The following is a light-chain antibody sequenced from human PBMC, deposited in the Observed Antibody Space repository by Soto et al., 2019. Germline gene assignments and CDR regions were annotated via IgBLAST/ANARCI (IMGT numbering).Light chain of an antibody. CDR3: AAWDYSLSGPV. V-gene: IGLV1-47*02. CDR1: SSNIGSNY. J-gene: IGLJ3*02. CDR2: SNN. Sequence: QPVLTQPPSASGTPGQRVTISCSGSSSNIGSNYVYWYQQLPGTAPKLLIYSNNQRPSGVPDRVSGSKSGTSASLAISGLRSEDEADYYCAAWDYSLSGPVFGGGTKLTVL.